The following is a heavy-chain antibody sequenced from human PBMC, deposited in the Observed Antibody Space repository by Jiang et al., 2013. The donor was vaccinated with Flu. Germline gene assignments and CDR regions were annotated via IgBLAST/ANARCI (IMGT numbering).Heavy chain of an antibody. V-gene: IGHV3-30*02. CDR2: IRFDGSDK. CDR3: ATLRGSSYDTYLADY. CDR1: GFTFSYYQ. Sequence: QLVESGGGVVQPGGSLRLSCAASGFTFSYYQMYWVRQAPGKGLEWVASIRFDGSDKYYAESVKGRFTISRDNSKNTLYLQMNSLRVEDTSVYYCATLRGSSYDTYLADYWGQGILVTVSS. D-gene: IGHD3-9*01. J-gene: IGHJ4*02.